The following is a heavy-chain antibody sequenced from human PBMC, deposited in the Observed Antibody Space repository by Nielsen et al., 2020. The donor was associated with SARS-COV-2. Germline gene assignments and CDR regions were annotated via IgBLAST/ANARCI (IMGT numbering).Heavy chain of an antibody. J-gene: IGHJ4*02. V-gene: IGHV5-51*01. CDR2: IYPGDSDT. Sequence: GGSLRLSCKGSGYTFTNYWIGWVRQMPGKGLEWMGIIYPGDSDTRYSPSFQGQVTISADKSITTAYLQWSSLKTSDTAMYYCASADYAWGSHLFDYWGQGTLVTVSS. CDR3: ASADYAWGSHLFDY. CDR1: GYTFTNYW. D-gene: IGHD3-16*01.